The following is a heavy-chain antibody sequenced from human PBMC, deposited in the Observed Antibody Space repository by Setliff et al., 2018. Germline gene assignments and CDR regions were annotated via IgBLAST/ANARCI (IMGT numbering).Heavy chain of an antibody. D-gene: IGHD2-15*01. CDR1: GYTFAKYG. CDR3: ARDSPEMVAPPAAHCFDP. CDR2: IRPHNGNT. V-gene: IGHV1-18*01. J-gene: IGHJ5*02. Sequence: ASVKVSCKASGYTFAKYGTSWVRQAPGQGLEWMGWIRPHNGNTAYAQKFQDRVILTTDTSTTTVYMELRSLRSDDTAVYYCARDSPEMVAPPAAHCFDPWGQGTLVTVSS.